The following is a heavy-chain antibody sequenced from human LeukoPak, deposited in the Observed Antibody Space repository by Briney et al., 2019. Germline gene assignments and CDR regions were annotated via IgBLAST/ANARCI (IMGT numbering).Heavy chain of an antibody. CDR1: GFTFSSYG. CDR3: ANIIAVAGNDAFDI. Sequence: PGGSLRLSCAASGFTFSSYGMHWVRQAPGKGLEWVAVISYDGSNKYYADSVKGRFTISRDNSKNTLYLQMNSLRAEDTAVYYCANIIAVAGNDAFDIWGQGTMVTVSS. CDR2: ISYDGSNK. D-gene: IGHD6-19*01. V-gene: IGHV3-30*18. J-gene: IGHJ3*02.